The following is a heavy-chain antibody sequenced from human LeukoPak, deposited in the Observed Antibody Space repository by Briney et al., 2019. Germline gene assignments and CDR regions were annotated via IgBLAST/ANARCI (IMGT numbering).Heavy chain of an antibody. Sequence: GGSLRLSCAASGFTFSDYYMSWIRQAPGKGLEWVSYISSSSSYTNYADSVKGRFTISRDNAKNSLYLQMNSLRAEDTAMYYCARRRYNWNDAYYFDYWGQGTLVTVSS. V-gene: IGHV3-11*03. CDR2: ISSSSSYT. D-gene: IGHD1-20*01. CDR3: ARRRYNWNDAYYFDY. J-gene: IGHJ4*02. CDR1: GFTFSDYY.